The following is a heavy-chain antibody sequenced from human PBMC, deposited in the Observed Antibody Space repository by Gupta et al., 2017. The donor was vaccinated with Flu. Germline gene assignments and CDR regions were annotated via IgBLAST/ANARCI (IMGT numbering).Heavy chain of an antibody. Sequence: QVQLVQSGAEVKKPGASVKVSCKASGYTFTSYDINWVRQATGQGLEWMGWMNPNSGNTGYAQKFQGRVTMTRNTSISTAYMELSSLRSEDTAVYYCARGTYSSSWYIHVGDGMDVWGQGTTVTVSS. J-gene: IGHJ6*02. V-gene: IGHV1-8*01. CDR2: MNPNSGNT. D-gene: IGHD6-13*01. CDR3: ARGTYSSSWYIHVGDGMDV. CDR1: GYTFTSYD.